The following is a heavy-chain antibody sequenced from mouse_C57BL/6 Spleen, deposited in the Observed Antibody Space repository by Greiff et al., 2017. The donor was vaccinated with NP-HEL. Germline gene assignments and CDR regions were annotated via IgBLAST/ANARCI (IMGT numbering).Heavy chain of an antibody. CDR2: IDPETGGT. V-gene: IGHV1-15*01. Sequence: VKLVESGAELVRPGASVTLSCKASGYTFTDYEMHWVKQTPVHGLEWIGAIDPETGGTAYNQKFKGKAILTADKSSSTAYMELRSLTSEDSAVYYCTRERWYFDYWGQGTTLTVSS. J-gene: IGHJ2*01. CDR3: TRERWYFDY. CDR1: GYTFTDYE.